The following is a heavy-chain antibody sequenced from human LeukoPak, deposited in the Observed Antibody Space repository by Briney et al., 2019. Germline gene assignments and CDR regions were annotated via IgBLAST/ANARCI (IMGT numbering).Heavy chain of an antibody. Sequence: SETLSLTCVVSACSISSGYSWGWIRQPPGKGLEWIGSMYLSGTTYYNPSLKSRVTISVDKSKNQFSLKVRFVTAADTAVYYCAKTDYGHYSGFEVWGQGIMVTVSS. CDR3: AKTDYGHYSGFEV. V-gene: IGHV4-38-2*01. CDR2: MYLSGTT. CDR1: ACSISSGYS. D-gene: IGHD4-17*01. J-gene: IGHJ3*01.